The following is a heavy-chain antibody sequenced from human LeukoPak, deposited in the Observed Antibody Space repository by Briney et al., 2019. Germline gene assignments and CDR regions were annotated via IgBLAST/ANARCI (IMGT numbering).Heavy chain of an antibody. V-gene: IGHV3-11*04. D-gene: IGHD6-13*01. CDR1: GYSTSSGYY. J-gene: IGHJ5*02. CDR3: ARLKQQLVRNNWFDP. Sequence: LSLTCAVSGYSTSSGYYWGGIRQPPGKGLEWVSYISSSGSTIYYADSVKGRFTISRDNAKNSLYLQMNSLRAEDTAVYYCARLKQQLVRNNWFDPWGQGTLVTVSS. CDR2: ISSSGSTI.